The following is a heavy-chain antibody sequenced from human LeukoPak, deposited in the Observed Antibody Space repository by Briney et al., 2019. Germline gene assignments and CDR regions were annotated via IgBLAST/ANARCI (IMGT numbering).Heavy chain of an antibody. Sequence: GGSLRLSCAASGFTFTNYRIHWVRQTPEKGLVWVSRIEGDAITTSHADSVKGRFTISRDNAKNTVHLQMNSLRAEDTAVYYCARGGVGSFDHWGQGTLVTVSS. D-gene: IGHD2-8*01. V-gene: IGHV3-74*01. CDR2: IEGDAITT. J-gene: IGHJ4*02. CDR1: GFTFTNYR. CDR3: ARGGVGSFDH.